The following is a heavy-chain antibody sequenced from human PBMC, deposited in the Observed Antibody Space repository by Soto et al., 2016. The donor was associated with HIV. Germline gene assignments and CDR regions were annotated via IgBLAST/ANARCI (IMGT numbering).Heavy chain of an antibody. J-gene: IGHJ6*02. CDR3: TRQPTVNDYYYYGMDV. CDR2: IRSKSNNYAT. V-gene: IGHV3-73*01. CDR1: GFTFSDSA. D-gene: IGHD1-26*01. Sequence: EVQLVESGGGLVQPGGSLRLSCADSGFTFSDSAVHWVRQASGKGLEWVGRIRSKSNNYATAYAASVKGRFTVSRDDYKEHGVSAYEQPENRGHGRVLCTRQPTVNDYYYYGMDVWGPRDPRSP.